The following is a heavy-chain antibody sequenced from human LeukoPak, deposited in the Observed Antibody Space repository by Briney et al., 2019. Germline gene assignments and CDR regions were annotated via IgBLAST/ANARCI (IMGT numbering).Heavy chain of an antibody. V-gene: IGHV4-4*07. CDR3: ARERDSGYCSSTSCYRAYYFDY. D-gene: IGHD2-2*01. CDR2: IYTSGST. J-gene: IGHJ4*02. Sequence: SETLSLTCTVSGGSISSYYRSWIRQPAGKGLEWIGRIYTSGSTNYNPSLKSRVTMSVDTSKNQFSLKLSSVTAADTAVYYCARERDSGYCSSTSCYRAYYFDYWGQGTLVTVSS. CDR1: GGSISSYY.